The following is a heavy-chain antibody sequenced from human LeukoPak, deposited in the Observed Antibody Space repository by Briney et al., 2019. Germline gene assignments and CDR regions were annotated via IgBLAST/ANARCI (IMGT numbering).Heavy chain of an antibody. D-gene: IGHD4-11*01. J-gene: IGHJ4*02. Sequence: SETLSLTCTVSGGSISSYYWSWIRQPPGKGLEWTGEINHSGSTNYNPSLKSRVTISVDTSKNQFSLKLSSVTAADTAVYYCAREGYSNSRTDYWGQGTLVTVSS. CDR3: AREGYSNSRTDY. CDR2: INHSGST. CDR1: GGSISSYY. V-gene: IGHV4-34*01.